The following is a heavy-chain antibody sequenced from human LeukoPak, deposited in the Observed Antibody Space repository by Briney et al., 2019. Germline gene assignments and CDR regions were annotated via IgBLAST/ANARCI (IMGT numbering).Heavy chain of an antibody. J-gene: IGHJ6*03. CDR2: ISYDGSNK. D-gene: IGHD3-3*01. V-gene: IGHV3-30*05. CDR1: GVTFSSYS. CDR3: ASLGGITIFGVAATYYYYMDV. Sequence: PGGSLRLSCAAPGVTFSSYSMNWVRQAPGKGLEWVAVISYDGSNKYYADSVKGRFTISRDNSKNTLYLQMNSLRAEDTAVYYCASLGGITIFGVAATYYYYMDVWGKGTTVTVSS.